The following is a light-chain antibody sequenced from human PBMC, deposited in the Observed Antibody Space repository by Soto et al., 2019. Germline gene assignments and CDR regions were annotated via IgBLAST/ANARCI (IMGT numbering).Light chain of an antibody. CDR2: GAS. Sequence: EIVMTQSPATLSVSPGERATLSCRASQSVSSNLAWYQQKPGQAPRLLIYGASTRATGIPARFSGSGSGTEFTLTSGSLQSEDFAVYYCQQYNKFPSLTFGEGTKVEIK. J-gene: IGKJ4*02. CDR3: QQYNKFPSLT. V-gene: IGKV3-15*01. CDR1: QSVSSN.